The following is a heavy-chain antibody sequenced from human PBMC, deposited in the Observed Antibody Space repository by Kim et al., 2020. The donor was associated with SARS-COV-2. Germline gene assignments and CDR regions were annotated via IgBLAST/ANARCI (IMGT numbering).Heavy chain of an antibody. CDR1: GGSVSSGSYY. CDR3: ARDDDDSSGYQ. D-gene: IGHD3-22*01. V-gene: IGHV4-61*01. J-gene: IGHJ4*02. Sequence: SETLSLTCTVSGGSVSSGSYYWSWIRQPPGKGLEWIGYIYYSGSTNYNPSLKSRVTISVDTSKNQFSLKLSSVTAADTAVYYCARDDDDSSGYQWGQGTLVTVSS. CDR2: IYYSGST.